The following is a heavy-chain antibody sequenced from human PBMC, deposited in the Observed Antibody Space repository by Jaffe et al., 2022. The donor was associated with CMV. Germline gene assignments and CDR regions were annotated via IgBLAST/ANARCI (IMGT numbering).Heavy chain of an antibody. Sequence: QVQLVQSGAEVKKPGASVKVSCKASGYTFTTYGLSWVRQAPGQGLEWMGWISGYNGNTNYAQKFQGRVTMTTDTSTGTAYMDLRSLRSDDTAVYYCARDYYYISNGHFDDAFDIWGQGTMVTVS. V-gene: IGHV1-18*04. CDR3: ARDYYYISNGHFDDAFDI. J-gene: IGHJ3*02. D-gene: IGHD3-22*01. CDR1: GYTFTTYG. CDR2: ISGYNGNT.